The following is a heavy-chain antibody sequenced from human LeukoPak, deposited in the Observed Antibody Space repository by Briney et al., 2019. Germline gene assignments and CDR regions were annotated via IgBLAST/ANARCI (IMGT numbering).Heavy chain of an antibody. D-gene: IGHD3-22*01. Sequence: PGGSLRLSCAASGFTLSDYGMHWVRQAPGKGLEWVAVIWYDGSNKYYADSVKGRFTISRDNSKNTLYLQMNSLRAEDTAVYYCARDPGYSDSRGPRPSEFDYWGQGTLVTVSS. V-gene: IGHV3-33*01. CDR3: ARDPGYSDSRGPRPSEFDY. CDR2: IWYDGSNK. CDR1: GFTLSDYG. J-gene: IGHJ4*02.